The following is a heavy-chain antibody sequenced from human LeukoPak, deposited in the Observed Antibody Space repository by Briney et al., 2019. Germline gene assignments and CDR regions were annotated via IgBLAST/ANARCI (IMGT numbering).Heavy chain of an antibody. CDR3: ARAFYGSGSYYNYPEYYFDY. V-gene: IGHV3-23*01. J-gene: IGHJ4*02. CDR2: ISGSGGST. Sequence: GGSLRLSCAASGFTFSSYAMSWVRQAPGKGLEWVSAISGSGGSTYYADSVKGRFTISRDNSKNTLYLQMNSLRAEDTAVYYCARAFYGSGSYYNYPEYYFDYWGQGTLVTVSS. D-gene: IGHD3-10*01. CDR1: GFTFSSYA.